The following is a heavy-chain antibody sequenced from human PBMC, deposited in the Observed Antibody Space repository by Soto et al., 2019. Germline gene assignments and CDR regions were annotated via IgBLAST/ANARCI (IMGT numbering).Heavy chain of an antibody. CDR1: GFIFTNYW. CDR2: INGDGSYT. V-gene: IGHV3-74*01. J-gene: IGHJ4*02. CDR3: ESGHPGAIAPRLFDS. D-gene: IGHD6-6*01. Sequence: GGSLRLSCAASGFIFTNYWMHWVRQAPGKGLVWVSRINGDGSYTTYADSVKGRFTISRDNAENTLYLQMSSLRAEDTAFYYCESGHPGAIAPRLFDSWGQGALVTVS.